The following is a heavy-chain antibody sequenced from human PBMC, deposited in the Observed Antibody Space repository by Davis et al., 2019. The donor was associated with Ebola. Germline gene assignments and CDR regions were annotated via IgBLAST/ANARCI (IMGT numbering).Heavy chain of an antibody. D-gene: IGHD4-17*01. CDR3: ARDGVYGDYES. V-gene: IGHV4-34*01. CDR2: IKHGEST. J-gene: IGHJ4*02. CDR1: GGSFSGYY. Sequence: PSETLSLTCAVYGGSFSGYYWRWIRQPPGKGLEWIGEIKHGESTNYNPSLKSRVTISVDTSKSQVSLKLTSVTAADTAVYYCARDGVYGDYESWGQGTLVIVSS.